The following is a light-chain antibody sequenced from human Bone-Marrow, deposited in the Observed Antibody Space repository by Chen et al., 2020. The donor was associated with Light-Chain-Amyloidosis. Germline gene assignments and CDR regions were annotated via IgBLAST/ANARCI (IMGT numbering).Light chain of an antibody. CDR1: QSILYSSNNRNY. V-gene: IGKV4-1*01. CDR3: QQYYGAPYT. Sequence: DFVMTQSQDSLAVSLGERATINCKSSQSILYSSNNRNYLAWYQQKPGQPPKLLISWASTRESGVPDRFSGSGSGTDFTLTISSLQAADVAVYYCQQYYGAPYTFGQGTKLEIK. CDR2: WAS. J-gene: IGKJ2*01.